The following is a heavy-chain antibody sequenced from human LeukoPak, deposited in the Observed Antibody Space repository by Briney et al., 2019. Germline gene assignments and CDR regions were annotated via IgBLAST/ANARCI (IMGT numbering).Heavy chain of an antibody. J-gene: IGHJ4*02. Sequence: GGSLTLSCHTSTFTFTSYAMSWVRPAPGRGLEWVSSISAGGDTYHSDSVKGRFIISRDNCKCMLYLQMNSLRTEDTAVYFCANYGAGTYPRTGGGYWGQGTLVIVSS. CDR2: ISAGGDT. CDR3: ANYGAGTYPRTGGGY. D-gene: IGHD3-10*01. V-gene: IGHV3-23*01. CDR1: TFTFTSYA.